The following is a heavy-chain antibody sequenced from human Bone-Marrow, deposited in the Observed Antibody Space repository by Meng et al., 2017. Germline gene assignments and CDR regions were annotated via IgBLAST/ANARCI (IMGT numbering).Heavy chain of an antibody. CDR1: GFYFSNAW. CDR2: IKSNTDGGTA. D-gene: IGHD2-8*01. CDR3: TWYYKAVSDY. J-gene: IGHJ4*02. Sequence: GESLKISCAASGFYFSNAWMSWVRQAPGKGLEWVGRIKSNTDGGTAEYAAHVTGRFTISRDDSKSTLYLQMSGRRIDDTGVYYCTWYYKAVSDYWGQGTLVTVSS. V-gene: IGHV3-15*01.